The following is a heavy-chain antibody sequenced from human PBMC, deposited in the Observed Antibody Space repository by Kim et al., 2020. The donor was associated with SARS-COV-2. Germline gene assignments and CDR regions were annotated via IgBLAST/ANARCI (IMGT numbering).Heavy chain of an antibody. Sequence: GGSLRLSCAASGFTFSSYAMSWVRQAPGKGLEWVSVIYSGGSSTYYADSVKGRFTISRDNSKNTLYLQMNSLRAEDTAVYYCAKAGYYYDSSGYLDYWGQGTLVTVSS. D-gene: IGHD3-22*01. V-gene: IGHV3-23*03. CDR3: AKAGYYYDSSGYLDY. CDR1: GFTFSSYA. CDR2: IYSGGSST. J-gene: IGHJ4*02.